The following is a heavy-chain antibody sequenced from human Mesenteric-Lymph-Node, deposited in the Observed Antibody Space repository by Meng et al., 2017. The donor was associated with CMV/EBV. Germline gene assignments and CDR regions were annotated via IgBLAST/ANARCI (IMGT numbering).Heavy chain of an antibody. V-gene: IGHV4-34*01. Sequence: QGQLPPGGACLLKPSETLSVTCAVYGGSFSGYYWNWIRQSPEKGLEWIGEINHSGSTTYNPSFTSRIIISVDTSTNQISLNMSSVTAADTAVYYCARGSSYDILTGYFDYWGQGALVTVSS. J-gene: IGHJ4*02. D-gene: IGHD3-9*01. CDR3: ARGSSYDILTGYFDY. CDR1: GGSFSGYY. CDR2: INHSGST.